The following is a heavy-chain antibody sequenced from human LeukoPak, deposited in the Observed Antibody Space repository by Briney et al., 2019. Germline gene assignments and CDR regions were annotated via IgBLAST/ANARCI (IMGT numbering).Heavy chain of an antibody. CDR1: GYTFTGYY. J-gene: IGHJ6*04. D-gene: IGHD2-2*01. CDR3: AKARGLYCSSTSCYDCDV. CDR2: INPNSDGT. Sequence: LGASVKVSCKASGYTFTGYYMHWVRQAPGQGLEWMGWINPNSDGTNYAQKFQGRVTLTRDTSITTAYMELSRLRSDDTAVYYCAKARGLYCSSTSCYDCDVWGKGTTVTVSS. V-gene: IGHV1-2*03.